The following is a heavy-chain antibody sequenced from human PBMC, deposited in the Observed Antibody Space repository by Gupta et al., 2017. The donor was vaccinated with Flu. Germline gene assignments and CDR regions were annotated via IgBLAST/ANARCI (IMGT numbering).Heavy chain of an antibody. CDR2: INPSGCGP. J-gene: IGHJ3*02. Sequence: RQAPRQGLDGMGWINPSGCGPNYAQNVQGRVSMTMYTASSTASMELGGLTSDDTAVYDCARKGCSTSNCICLIDAFESWGQGTTVTVSS. D-gene: IGHD2-2*01. CDR3: ARKGCSTSNCICLIDAFES. V-gene: IGHV1-2*02.